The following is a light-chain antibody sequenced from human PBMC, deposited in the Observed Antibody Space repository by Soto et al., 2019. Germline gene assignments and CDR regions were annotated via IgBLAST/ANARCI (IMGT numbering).Light chain of an antibody. Sequence: EIVLTQSPGTLSLSPGERATLSCRASQSVSSSYLAWYQQKPGQAPRLLIYGASSRATGIPDSFSGSGSGTDFTLTIIRLEPEDFAEYYCQQYGSSPTWTVGQGTKVEIK. V-gene: IGKV3-20*01. J-gene: IGKJ1*01. CDR3: QQYGSSPTWT. CDR2: GAS. CDR1: QSVSSSY.